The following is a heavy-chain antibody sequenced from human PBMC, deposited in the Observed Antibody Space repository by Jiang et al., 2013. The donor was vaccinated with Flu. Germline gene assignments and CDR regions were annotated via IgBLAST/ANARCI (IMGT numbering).Heavy chain of an antibody. CDR3: ARLKGDGYNEGDYFDY. Sequence: GAEVKKPGSSVKVSCKASGGTFSSYAISWVRQAPGQGLEWMGRIIPILGIANYAQKFQGRVTITADKSTSTAYMELSSLRSEDTAVYYCARLKGDGYNEGDYFDYWGQGTLVTVSS. D-gene: IGHD5-24*01. CDR1: GGTFSSYA. J-gene: IGHJ4*02. CDR2: IIPILGIA. V-gene: IGHV1-69*04.